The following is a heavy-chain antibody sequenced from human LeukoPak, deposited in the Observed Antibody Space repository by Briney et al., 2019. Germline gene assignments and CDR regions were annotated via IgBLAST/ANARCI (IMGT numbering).Heavy chain of an antibody. Sequence: PSETLSLTCTVSGGSISSYYWGWIRQPPGKGLEWIGSIYYSGSTYYNPSLKSRVTISVDTSKNQFSLKLSSVTAADTAVYYCARGPPLSFVSYWGQGTLVTVSS. V-gene: IGHV4-39*07. D-gene: IGHD3-16*02. CDR1: GGSISSYY. CDR2: IYYSGST. J-gene: IGHJ4*02. CDR3: ARGPPLSFVSY.